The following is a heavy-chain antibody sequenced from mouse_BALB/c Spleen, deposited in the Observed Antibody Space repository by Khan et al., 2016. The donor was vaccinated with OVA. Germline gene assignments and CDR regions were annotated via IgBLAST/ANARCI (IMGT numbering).Heavy chain of an antibody. D-gene: IGHD2-4*01. J-gene: IGHJ3*01. V-gene: IGHV2-2*02. CDR3: ARRGYDYGRGALFAY. CDR1: GFSLANYS. Sequence: QVQLQQSGPGLVQPSQSLSITCTVSGFSLANYSVHWVRQSPGKGLEWLGVIWSAGSTDYNAAFMSRLTINKDNSRSHVFFKMNSLQPNETAIYYCARRGYDYGRGALFAYWGQGTLVTVSA. CDR2: IWSAGST.